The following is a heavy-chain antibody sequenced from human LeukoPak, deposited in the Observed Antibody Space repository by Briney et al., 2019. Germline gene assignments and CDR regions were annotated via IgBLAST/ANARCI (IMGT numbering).Heavy chain of an antibody. V-gene: IGHV3-74*01. D-gene: IGHD5-12*01. Sequence: GGSLRLSCAASGFTFRSYWMQWVGQAPGKGLVWVSRVTSDGSSTIYAESVKGRFTVSRDNAKNTLYLQMNGLRAEDTAVYYCAREWSGYDYADFWGQGTLVTVSS. CDR3: AREWSGYDYADF. CDR2: VTSDGSST. CDR1: GFTFRSYW. J-gene: IGHJ4*02.